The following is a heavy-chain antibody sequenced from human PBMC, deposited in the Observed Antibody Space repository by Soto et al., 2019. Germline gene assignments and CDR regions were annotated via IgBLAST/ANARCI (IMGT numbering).Heavy chain of an antibody. J-gene: IGHJ6*02. CDR3: ARVFRSKGSYYGMDI. CDR1: GGTFSSYA. CDR2: IIPIFGTA. Sequence: SVKVSCQASGGTFSSYAISWVRQAPGQGLEWMGGIIPIFGTANYAQKFQGRVTITADESTSTAYMELSSLRSEDTAVYYCARVFRSKGSYYGMDIWGQGTTVTVSS. D-gene: IGHD3-3*01. V-gene: IGHV1-69*13.